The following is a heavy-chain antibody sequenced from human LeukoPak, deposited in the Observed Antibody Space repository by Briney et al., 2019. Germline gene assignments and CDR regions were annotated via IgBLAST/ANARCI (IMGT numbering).Heavy chain of an antibody. V-gene: IGHV3-20*01. CDR2: TNWNGGST. CDR1: GFTFDDYG. D-gene: IGHD3-22*01. J-gene: IGHJ4*02. Sequence: GGSLRLSCAASGFTFDDYGMSWVRQAPGKGLEWVSGTNWNGGSTGYADSVKGRFTISRDNAKNSLYLQMNSLRAEDTALYHCARGNYYDSSGYDYWGQGTLVTVSS. CDR3: ARGNYYDSSGYDY.